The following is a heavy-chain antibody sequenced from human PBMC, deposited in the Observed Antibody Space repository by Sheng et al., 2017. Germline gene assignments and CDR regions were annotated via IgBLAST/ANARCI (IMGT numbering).Heavy chain of an antibody. J-gene: IGHJ5*02. D-gene: IGHD2-21*02. V-gene: IGHV4-38-2*01. CDR3: ARKYCSGYCYGGGDWFDP. Sequence: QVQLQESGPGLVKPSETLSLTCVVSGYSIRSDYYWGWIRQPPGKGLEWIGTIYHNGNTYYNPSLRSRVTISVDTSKNQFYLKLRSVTATDTAVYYCARKYCSGYCYGGGDWFDPWGQGTLVTVSS. CDR2: IYHNGNT. CDR1: GYSIRSDYY.